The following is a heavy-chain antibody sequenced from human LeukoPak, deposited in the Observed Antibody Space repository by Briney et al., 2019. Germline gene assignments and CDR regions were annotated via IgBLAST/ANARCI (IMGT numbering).Heavy chain of an antibody. CDR2: ISDGGGST. CDR1: GFTFSSYA. J-gene: IGHJ4*02. Sequence: GGSLRLSCAASGFTFSSYAMSWARQAPGRGLEGVSVISDGGGSTYYADSGKGRSTISRDNSKNTLYLQMNSLRAEDTAVYYCAKGASSSSRYYFDYWGQGTLVTVSS. D-gene: IGHD6-6*01. V-gene: IGHV3-23*01. CDR3: AKGASSSSRYYFDY.